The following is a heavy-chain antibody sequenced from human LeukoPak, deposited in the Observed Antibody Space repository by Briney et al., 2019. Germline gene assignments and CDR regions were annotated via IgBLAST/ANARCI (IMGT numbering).Heavy chain of an antibody. V-gene: IGHV1-46*01. CDR3: ARAGYSSGWYLGYYYGMDV. J-gene: IGHJ6*02. D-gene: IGHD6-19*01. CDR1: GYTFTSYY. CDR2: INPSGGST. Sequence: GASVKVSCKASGYTFTSYYMHWVRQAPGRGLEWMGIINPSGGSTSYAQKFQGRVTMTRDTSTSTVYMELSSLRSEDTAVYYCARAGYSSGWYLGYYYGMDVWGQGTTVTVSS.